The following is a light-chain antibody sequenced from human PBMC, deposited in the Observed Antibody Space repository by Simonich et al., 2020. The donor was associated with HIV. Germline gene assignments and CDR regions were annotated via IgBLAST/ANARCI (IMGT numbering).Light chain of an antibody. CDR2: DVS. CDR3: MQSIQFLLFT. Sequence: DIVMTQTPLSLSVTPGQPASISCKSSQSLLHRDGKTYLYWYLQKPGQSPQLLMYDVSKRFSGVPDRFSGSGSGTEFTLKISRVEAEDVGVYYCMQSIQFLLFTFGPGTRVDIE. V-gene: IGKV2D-29*02. CDR1: QSLLHRDGKTY. J-gene: IGKJ3*01.